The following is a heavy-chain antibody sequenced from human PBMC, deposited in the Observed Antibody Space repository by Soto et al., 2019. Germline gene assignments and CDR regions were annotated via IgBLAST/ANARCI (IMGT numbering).Heavy chain of an antibody. D-gene: IGHD2-21*02. CDR3: ARGAYCGGDCYSCYFDY. CDR2: IYYSGST. CDR1: GGSVSSGSYY. Sequence: SETLSLTCTVSGGSVSSGSYYWSWIRQPPGKGLEWIGYIYYSGSTNYNPSLKSRVTISVDTSKNQFSLKLSSVTAADTAVYYCARGAYCGGDCYSCYFDYWGQGTLVTVSS. V-gene: IGHV4-61*01. J-gene: IGHJ4*02.